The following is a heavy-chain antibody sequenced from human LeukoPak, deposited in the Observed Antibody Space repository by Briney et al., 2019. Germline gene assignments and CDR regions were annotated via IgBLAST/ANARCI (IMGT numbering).Heavy chain of an antibody. D-gene: IGHD3-22*01. V-gene: IGHV4-39*07. CDR3: ARDDYYDSSGYYGY. Sequence: SETLFLTCTVSGGSISSSSYYWGWIRQPPGKGLEWIGSIYYSGSTYYNPSLKSRVTISVDTSKNQFSLKLSSVTAADTAVYYCARDDYYDSSGYYGYWGQGTLVTVSS. CDR2: IYYSGST. CDR1: GGSISSSSYY. J-gene: IGHJ4*02.